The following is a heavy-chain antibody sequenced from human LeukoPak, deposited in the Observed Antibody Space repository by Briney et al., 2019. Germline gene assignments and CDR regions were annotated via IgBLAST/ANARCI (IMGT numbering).Heavy chain of an antibody. D-gene: IGHD2-2*01. V-gene: IGHV3-30*02. CDR2: IRYDGSNK. J-gene: IGHJ4*02. CDR3: AKDRCSSTSCYFY. CDR1: GFTFSSYG. Sequence: GGSLRLSCAASGFTFSSYGMHWVRQAPGKGLEWVAFIRYDGSNKYYADSVKGRFTISRDDSKNTLYLQMNSLRAEDTAVYYCAKDRCSSTSCYFYWGQGTLVTVSS.